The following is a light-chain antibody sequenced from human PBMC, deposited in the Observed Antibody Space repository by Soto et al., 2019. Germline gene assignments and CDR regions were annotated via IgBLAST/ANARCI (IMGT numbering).Light chain of an antibody. J-gene: IGKJ1*01. CDR1: QSVSSSY. Sequence: DTVLTQSPGTLSLSPGERATLSCRASQSVSSSYLAWYQQKPGQAPRLLIYDASSRATGIPDRFSGSGSGTDFTLTISRLEPEDFAVYYCQQYVRSPPSWTCGQGTKVEIK. V-gene: IGKV3-20*01. CDR3: QQYVRSPPSWT. CDR2: DAS.